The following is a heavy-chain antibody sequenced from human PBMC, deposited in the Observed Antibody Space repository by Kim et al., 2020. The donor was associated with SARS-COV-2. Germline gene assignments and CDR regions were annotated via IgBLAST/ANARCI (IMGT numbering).Heavy chain of an antibody. CDR1: GFTFSSYA. CDR2: ISSNGGST. J-gene: IGHJ4*02. D-gene: IGHD5-18*01. CDR3: VKGRIQLWTDY. V-gene: IGHV3-64D*09. Sequence: GGSLRLSCSASGFTFSSYAMHWVRQAPGKGLEYVSAISSNGGSTYYADSVKGRFTISRDNSKNTLYLQMSSLRAEDTAVYYCVKGRIQLWTDYWGQGTLVTVSS.